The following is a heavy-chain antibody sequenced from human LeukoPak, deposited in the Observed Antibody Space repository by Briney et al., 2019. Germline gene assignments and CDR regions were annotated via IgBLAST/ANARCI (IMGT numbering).Heavy chain of an antibody. J-gene: IGHJ4*02. CDR2: IIPIFGTA. CDR1: GGTFSSYA. Sequence: ASVKVSCKASGGTFSSYAISWVRQAPGRGLEWMGGIIPIFGTANYAQKFQGRVTITADESTSTAYMELSSLRSEDTAVYYCARGRFRLGYFDYWGQGTRVTVSS. V-gene: IGHV1-69*13. CDR3: ARGRFRLGYFDY. D-gene: IGHD3-10*01.